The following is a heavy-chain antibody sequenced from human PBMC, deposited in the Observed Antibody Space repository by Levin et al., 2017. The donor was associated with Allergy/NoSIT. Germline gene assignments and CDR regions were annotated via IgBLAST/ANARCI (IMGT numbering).Heavy chain of an antibody. CDR2: IYYSGST. Sequence: SETLSLTYTVSGGSISSGGYYWSWIRQHPGKGLEWIGYIYYSGSTYYNPSLKSRVTISVDTSKNQFSLKLSSVTAADTAVYYCASGGSRYDARAFDIWGQGTMVTVSS. D-gene: IGHD2-15*01. J-gene: IGHJ3*02. CDR3: ASGGSRYDARAFDI. CDR1: GGSISSGGYY. V-gene: IGHV4-31*03.